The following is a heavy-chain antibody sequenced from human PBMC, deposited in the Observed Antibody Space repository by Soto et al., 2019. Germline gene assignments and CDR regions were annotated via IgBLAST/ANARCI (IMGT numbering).Heavy chain of an antibody. CDR3: TTDEGCSGGSCSSSYYMDV. D-gene: IGHD2-15*01. Sequence: GGSLRLSCAASGFTFSNAWMSWVRQAPGKGLEWVGRIKSKTDGGTTDYAAPVKGRFTISRDDSKNTLYLQMNSLKTEDTAVYYCTTDEGCSGGSCSSSYYMDVWGKGTTVTVSS. V-gene: IGHV3-15*01. J-gene: IGHJ6*03. CDR2: IKSKTDGGTT. CDR1: GFTFSNAW.